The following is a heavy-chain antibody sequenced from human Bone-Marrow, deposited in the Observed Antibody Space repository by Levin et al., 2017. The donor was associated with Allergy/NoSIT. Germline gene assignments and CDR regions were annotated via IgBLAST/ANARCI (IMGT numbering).Heavy chain of an antibody. D-gene: IGHD1-1*01. CDR3: ARDRGERLGFDY. CDR1: GFSFSDYY. CDR2: ISGSAGTI. V-gene: IGHV3-11*01. J-gene: IGHJ4*02. Sequence: GGSLRLSCSASGFSFSDYYMSWIRQAPGKGLEWLSYISGSAGTIYYADSLEGRFTVSRDNAKKTLYLQMNTLRAEDTAVYYCARDRGERLGFDYWGRGSLVTVSS.